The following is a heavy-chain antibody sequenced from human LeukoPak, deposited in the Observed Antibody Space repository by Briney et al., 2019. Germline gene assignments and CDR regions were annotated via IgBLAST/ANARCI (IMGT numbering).Heavy chain of an antibody. D-gene: IGHD6-13*01. Sequence: ASVKVSCKASGGTFSSYAISWVRQAPGQGLEWMGRIIPILGIANYAQKFQGRVTITADKSTSTAYMELSSLRSGDTAVYYCARDIGATGWFDPWGQGTLVTVSS. J-gene: IGHJ5*02. V-gene: IGHV1-69*04. CDR3: ARDIGATGWFDP. CDR2: IIPILGIA. CDR1: GGTFSSYA.